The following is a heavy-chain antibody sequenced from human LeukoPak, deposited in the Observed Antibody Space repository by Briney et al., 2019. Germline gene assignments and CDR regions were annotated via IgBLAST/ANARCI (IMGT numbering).Heavy chain of an antibody. CDR3: ARGGWWLRLFDY. J-gene: IGHJ4*02. Sequence: SETLSLTCTVSGGSISSSSYYWGWIRQPPGKGLEWIGSIYYSGSTYYNPSLKSRVTISVDTSKNQFSLKLSSVTAADTAVYYCARGGWWLRLFDYWGQGTLVTVSS. V-gene: IGHV4-39*07. CDR2: IYYSGST. CDR1: GGSISSSSYY. D-gene: IGHD5-12*01.